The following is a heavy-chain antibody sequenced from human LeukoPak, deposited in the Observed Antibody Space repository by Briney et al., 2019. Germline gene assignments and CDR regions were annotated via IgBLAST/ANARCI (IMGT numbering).Heavy chain of an antibody. CDR2: IYPGDSDT. CDR1: GYTFTTQW. V-gene: IGHV5-51*01. CDR3: ARLLQGVAGTWGY. D-gene: IGHD6-19*01. Sequence: RGESLKISCKGSGYTFTTQWIGWVRQVPGKGLEWMGMIYPGDSDTRYSPSFQGQITISVDKSISIAYLQWSSLKASDTAMYYCARLLQGVAGTWGYWGQGTLVTVS. J-gene: IGHJ4*02.